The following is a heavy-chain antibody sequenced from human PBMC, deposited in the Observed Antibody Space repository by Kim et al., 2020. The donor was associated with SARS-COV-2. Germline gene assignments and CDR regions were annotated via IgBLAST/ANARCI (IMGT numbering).Heavy chain of an antibody. CDR1: GYTFTGYY. CDR3: ASSVGYYYYGMDV. CDR2: INPNSGGT. Sequence: ASVKVSCKASGYTFTGYYMHWVRQAPGQGLEWMGRINPNSGGTNYAQKFQGRVTRTRDTSISTAYMELSRLRSDDTAVYYCASSVGYYYYGMDVWGQGTTVTVSS. J-gene: IGHJ6*02. D-gene: IGHD1-26*01. V-gene: IGHV1-2*06.